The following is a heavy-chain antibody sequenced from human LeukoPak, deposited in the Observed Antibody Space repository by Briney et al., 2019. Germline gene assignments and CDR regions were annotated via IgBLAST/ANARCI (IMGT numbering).Heavy chain of an antibody. CDR1: GGSISSYY. CDR2: IYYSGST. V-gene: IGHV4-59*01. CDR3: AGASYDSSGVH. D-gene: IGHD3-22*01. J-gene: IGHJ4*02. Sequence: SETLSLTCTVSGGSISSYYWSWIRQPPGKGLEWIGYIYYSGSTNYNPSLKSRVTISVDTPKNQFSLKLSSVTAADTAVYYCAGASYDSSGVHWGQGTLVTVSS.